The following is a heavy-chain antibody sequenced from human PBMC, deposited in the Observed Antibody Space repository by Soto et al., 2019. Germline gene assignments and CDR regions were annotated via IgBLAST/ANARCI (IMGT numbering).Heavy chain of an antibody. V-gene: IGHV3-9*01. J-gene: IGHJ6*02. CDR2: ITWNSENI. CDR1: GFTFDDYA. D-gene: IGHD2-15*01. CDR3: VKDWAVDADYYPYYGMDV. Sequence: EVQLVESGGGLVQPGRSLRLSCAASGFTFDDYAMHWVRQAPGKGLEWVSGITWNSENIGYADTVKGRFTMSRDNAKNSLFLQMNSLRVEDTALYYCVKDWAVDADYYPYYGMDVWGQGTTVTVSS.